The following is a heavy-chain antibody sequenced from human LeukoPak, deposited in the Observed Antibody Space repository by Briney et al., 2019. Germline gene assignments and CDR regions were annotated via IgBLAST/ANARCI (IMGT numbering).Heavy chain of an antibody. J-gene: IGHJ5*02. D-gene: IGHD3-22*01. CDR3: ARQEDSSGYYTPRFDP. CDR2: IYTSGST. Sequence: SETLSLTCTVSGGSISSYYWSWIRQPPGKGLEWIGYIYTSGSTSYNPSLKSRVTISVDTSKNQFSLKLSSVTAADTAVYYCARQEDSSGYYTPRFDPWGQGTLVTVSS. V-gene: IGHV4-4*09. CDR1: GGSISSYY.